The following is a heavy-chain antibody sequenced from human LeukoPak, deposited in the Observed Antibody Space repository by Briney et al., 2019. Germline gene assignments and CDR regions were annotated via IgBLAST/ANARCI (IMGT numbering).Heavy chain of an antibody. V-gene: IGHV4-4*07. CDR3: ARHRQLLALWYFDY. CDR1: GGSISNYY. Sequence: SETLSLTCTVSGGSISNYYWNFIRQPAGKGLEWIGRIYTSGSTNYNPSLKSRVTLSVDASNNQFSLKLTSVTAADTAAYYCARHRQLLALWYFDYWGQGTLVTVSS. D-gene: IGHD2-2*01. CDR2: IYTSGST. J-gene: IGHJ4*02.